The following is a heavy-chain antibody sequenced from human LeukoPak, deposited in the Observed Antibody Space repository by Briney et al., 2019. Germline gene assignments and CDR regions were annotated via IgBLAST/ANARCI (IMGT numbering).Heavy chain of an antibody. CDR2: KDNYGST. CDR1: GFSVNNNY. Sequence: PGGSLRLSCAASGFSVNNNYMNWVRQAPGKGLEWVSVKDNYGSTYYSDSVESRFTISRDISKNTVYHQMNTLSAEDTAVEYCAGGSYYGSGSRPCYFDHWGQGTLATVSA. D-gene: IGHD3-10*01. J-gene: IGHJ4*02. CDR3: AGGSYYGSGSRPCYFDH. V-gene: IGHV3-53*01.